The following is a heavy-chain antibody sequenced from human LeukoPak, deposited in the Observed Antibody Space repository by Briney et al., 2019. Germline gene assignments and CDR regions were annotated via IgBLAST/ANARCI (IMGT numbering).Heavy chain of an antibody. D-gene: IGHD1-1*01. CDR3: ARKGVYNWHDSYYYGMDV. J-gene: IGHJ6*04. CDR2: IIPIFGTA. Sequence: VASVKVSCKASGGTFSSYAISWVRQAPGQGLEWMGGIIPIFGTANYAQKFQGRVTITADKSTSTAYMELSSLRSEDTAVYYCARKGVYNWHDSYYYGMDVWGKGTTVTVSS. V-gene: IGHV1-69*06. CDR1: GGTFSSYA.